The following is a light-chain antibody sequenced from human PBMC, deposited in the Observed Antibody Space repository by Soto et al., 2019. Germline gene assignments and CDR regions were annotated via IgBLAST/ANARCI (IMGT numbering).Light chain of an antibody. V-gene: IGLV2-11*01. J-gene: IGLJ1*01. Sequence: QSALTQPRSVSGSPGQSITISCTGTSSDVGGYNYVSWYRQHPGKAPKLMIYDVSKRPSGVPDRFSGSKSCNTASLTISGLQAEDEADYYCCSYAGSYTHYVFGTGTKVTVL. CDR2: DVS. CDR3: CSYAGSYTHYV. CDR1: SSDVGGYNY.